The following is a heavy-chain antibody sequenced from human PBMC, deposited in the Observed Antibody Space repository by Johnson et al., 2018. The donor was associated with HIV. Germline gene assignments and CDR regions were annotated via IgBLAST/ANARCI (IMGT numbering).Heavy chain of an antibody. CDR1: GFTFDDYG. V-gene: IGHV3-20*04. J-gene: IGHJ3*01. Sequence: VQLVESGGGVVRPGGSLRLSCAASGFTFDDYGMNWVRQAPGKGLEWVSGVNWNGDNTGYADSVKGRFTISRDNAKNTLYLQMNSLRAEDTAVYYCAKDPSPGYCSGTSGYEFDAFDFWGQGTMVPVSS. CDR3: AKDPSPGYCSGTSGYEFDAFDF. CDR2: VNWNGDNT. D-gene: IGHD2-2*03.